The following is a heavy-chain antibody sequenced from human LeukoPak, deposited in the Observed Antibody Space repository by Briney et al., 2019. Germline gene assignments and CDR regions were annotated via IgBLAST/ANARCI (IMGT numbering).Heavy chain of an antibody. CDR1: GGSISSSSYY. Sequence: SETLSLTCTVSGGSISSSSYYWGWIRQPPGKGLEWIGSIYYSGSTYYNPSLKSRVTISVDTSKNQFSLKLSSVTAADTAVYYCARDAVGVYCSGGSCYPTWGQGTLVTVYS. V-gene: IGHV4-39*07. CDR2: IYYSGST. CDR3: ARDAVGVYCSGGSCYPT. D-gene: IGHD2-15*01. J-gene: IGHJ5*02.